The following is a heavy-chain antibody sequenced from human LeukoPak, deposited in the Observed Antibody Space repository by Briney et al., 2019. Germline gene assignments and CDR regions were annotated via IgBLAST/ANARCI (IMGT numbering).Heavy chain of an antibody. V-gene: IGHV1-46*01. CDR2: INPSGGST. CDR1: GYTFTSYY. J-gene: IGHJ1*01. D-gene: IGHD6-13*01. CDR3: ARSSAAAGFTEVIECFQH. Sequence: ASVKVSCKASGYTFTSYYMHWVRQAPGQGLEWMGIINPSGGSTSYAQKFQGRVTITADESTSTAYMELSSLRSEDTAVYYCARSSAAAGFTEVIECFQHWGQGTLVTVSS.